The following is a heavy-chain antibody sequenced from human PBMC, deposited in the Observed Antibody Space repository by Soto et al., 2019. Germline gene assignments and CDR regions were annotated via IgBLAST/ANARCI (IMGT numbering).Heavy chain of an antibody. CDR3: ARVEVVVVVVAPDAFDI. J-gene: IGHJ3*02. CDR2: ISAYNGNT. D-gene: IGHD2-15*01. CDR1: GYTFTSYG. Sequence: ASVKVSCKASGYTFTSYGISWVRQAPGQGLEWMGWISAYNGNTNYAQKLQGRVTMTTDTSTSTAYMELRSLRSDDTAVYYCARVEVVVVVVAPDAFDIWGQGTMVTVSS. V-gene: IGHV1-18*01.